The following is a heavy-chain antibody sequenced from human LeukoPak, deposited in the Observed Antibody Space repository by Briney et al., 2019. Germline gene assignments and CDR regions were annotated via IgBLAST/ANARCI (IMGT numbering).Heavy chain of an antibody. CDR2: IYYSGST. J-gene: IGHJ4*02. Sequence: SETLSLTCTVSGGSISSSSYYWGWIRQPPGKGLEWIGSIYYSGSTYYNPSLKSRVTISVDTSKNQFSLKLSSVTAADTAVYYCAGSEIVVVIDHSFDYWGQGTLVAVSS. CDR1: GGSISSSSYY. D-gene: IGHD3-22*01. CDR3: AGSEIVVVIDHSFDY. V-gene: IGHV4-39*01.